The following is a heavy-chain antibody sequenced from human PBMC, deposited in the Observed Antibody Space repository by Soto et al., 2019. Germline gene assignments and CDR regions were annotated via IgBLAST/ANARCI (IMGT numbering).Heavy chain of an antibody. V-gene: IGHV4-4*02. CDR3: ARYGSGSYFDNWLDP. D-gene: IGHD3-10*01. Sequence: SETLSLTCAVSSGSISSSNWWSWVRQPPGKGLEWIGEIYHSGSTNYNPSLKSRVTISVDKSKNQFSLKLSSVTAADTAVYYCARYGSGSYFDNWLDPWGQGTLVTVSS. CDR1: SGSISSSNW. J-gene: IGHJ5*02. CDR2: IYHSGST.